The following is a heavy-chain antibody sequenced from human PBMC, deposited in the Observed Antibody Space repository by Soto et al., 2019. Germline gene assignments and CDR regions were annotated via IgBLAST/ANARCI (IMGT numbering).Heavy chain of an antibody. D-gene: IGHD3-10*01. CDR3: ASLAYYYGSGSYFANWFDP. Sequence: QLQLQESGPGLVKPSETLSLTCTVSGGSISSSSYYWGWIRQPPGKGLEWIGSIYYSGSTYYNPSLKSRVTISVDTSKNQCSLKLSSVTAADTAVYYCASLAYYYGSGSYFANWFDPWGQGTLVTVSS. CDR2: IYYSGST. J-gene: IGHJ5*02. CDR1: GGSISSSSYY. V-gene: IGHV4-39*01.